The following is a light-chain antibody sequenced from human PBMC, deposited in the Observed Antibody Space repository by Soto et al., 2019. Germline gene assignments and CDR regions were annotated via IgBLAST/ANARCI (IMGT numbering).Light chain of an antibody. CDR3: ETWDSNTHRV. Sequence: QSALTQPRSVSGSPGQSVTISCTGTSSDVGGYNYVSWYQQHPGKAPKLMIYDVSKRPSGVPDRFSGSKSGNTASLTISNLQSEDEADYYCETWDSNTHRVFGGGTKVTVL. J-gene: IGLJ3*02. CDR1: SSDVGGYNY. CDR2: DVS. V-gene: IGLV2-11*01.